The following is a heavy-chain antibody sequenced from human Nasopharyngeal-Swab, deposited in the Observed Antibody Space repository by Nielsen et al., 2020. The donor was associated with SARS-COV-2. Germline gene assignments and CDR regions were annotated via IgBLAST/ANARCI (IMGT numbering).Heavy chain of an antibody. J-gene: IGHJ4*02. V-gene: IGHV1-24*01. CDR1: GYTLTELS. CDR2: FDPEDGET. D-gene: IGHD1-26*01. Sequence: ASVNVSCKVSGYTLTELSMHWVRQAPGKGLEWMGGFDPEDGETIYAQKFQGRVTMTEDTSTDTAYMALSSLRSEDTAVYYCATEWAYLRNSGSFRYLGYWGQGTLVTVSS. CDR3: ATEWAYLRNSGSFRYLGY.